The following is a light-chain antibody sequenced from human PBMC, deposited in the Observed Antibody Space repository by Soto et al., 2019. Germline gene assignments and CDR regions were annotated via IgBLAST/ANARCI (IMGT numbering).Light chain of an antibody. V-gene: IGKV1-9*01. Sequence: DIQMTQSPSYMSASVGDRVTITCRASQGISSYLVWYQQKPGKVRNLLIYGASTLQSGVPSRFSGSRSGTEYTLTISSLQPEEIATYYCQQLNNYPLTVGGGNKL. CDR2: GAS. CDR1: QGISSY. J-gene: IGKJ4*01. CDR3: QQLNNYPLT.